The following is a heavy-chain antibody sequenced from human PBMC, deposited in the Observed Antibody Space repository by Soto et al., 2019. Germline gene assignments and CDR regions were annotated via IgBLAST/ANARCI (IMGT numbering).Heavy chain of an antibody. V-gene: IGHV1-3*01. CDR1: GYPMHSYA. CDR2: INAGNGNT. Sequence: ASVKFSCKASGYPMHSYAMHLVREAPGQRLEWMGWINAGNGNTKYSQKFQGRVTITRDTSASTAYMELRSLRSEDTAVYYCAREGIAAAGDYWGQGTLVTVSS. D-gene: IGHD6-13*01. CDR3: AREGIAAAGDY. J-gene: IGHJ4*02.